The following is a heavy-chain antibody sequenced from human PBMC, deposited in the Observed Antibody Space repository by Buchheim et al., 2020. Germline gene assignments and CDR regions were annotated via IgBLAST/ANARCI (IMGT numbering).Heavy chain of an antibody. V-gene: IGHV3-23*01. J-gene: IGHJ5*02. CDR1: GFTFNTFG. CDR2: VSSTGTNT. CDR3: ARALSPLNYIDP. D-gene: IGHD1-7*01. Sequence: EVQLLESGGVLVQPGGSLRLSCAASGFTFNTFGMTWVRQAPGKGLEWVSAVSSTGTNTYYADSVKGRFTISRDNSMNTLYLQINTLRAEDTAVYYCARALSPLNYIDPWGQGTL.